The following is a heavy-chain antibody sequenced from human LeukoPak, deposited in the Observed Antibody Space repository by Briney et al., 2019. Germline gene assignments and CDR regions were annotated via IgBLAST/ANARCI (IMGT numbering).Heavy chain of an antibody. CDR3: ARPIMITFGGVIGYYFDY. V-gene: IGHV1-18*01. J-gene: IGHJ4*02. CDR1: GYTFTSYG. D-gene: IGHD3-16*02. CDR2: ISAYNGNT. Sequence: ASVKVSCKASGYTFTSYGISWVRQAPRQGLEWMGWISAYNGNTNYAQKLQGRVTMTTDTSTSTAYMELRSLRSDDTAVYYCARPIMITFGGVIGYYFDYWGQGTLVTVSS.